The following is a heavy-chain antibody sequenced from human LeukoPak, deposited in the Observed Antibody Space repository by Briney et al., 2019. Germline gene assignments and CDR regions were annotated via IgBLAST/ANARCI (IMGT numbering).Heavy chain of an antibody. CDR2: ISSSSSYI. CDR1: GFTFSSYS. Sequence: GGSLRLSCAASGFTFSSYSMNWVRQAPGKGLEKVSSISSSSSYIYYADSVKGRFTISRDNAKNSLYLQMNSLRAEDTAVYYCARAEDIVVVPAASYYYYGMDVWGQGTTVTVSS. J-gene: IGHJ6*02. D-gene: IGHD2-2*01. CDR3: ARAEDIVVVPAASYYYYGMDV. V-gene: IGHV3-21*01.